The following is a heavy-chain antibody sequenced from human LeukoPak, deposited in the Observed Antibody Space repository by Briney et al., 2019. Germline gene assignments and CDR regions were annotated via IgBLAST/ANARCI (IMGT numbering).Heavy chain of an antibody. Sequence: VASVKVSCKASSYTFTNYGISWVRQAPGQGLEWMGWISAYNGNTNYAQKLQGRVTMTTDASTSTAYMELRSLRSDDTAVYYCARVGNYYYMDVWGKGTTVTISS. V-gene: IGHV1-18*01. D-gene: IGHD1-14*01. J-gene: IGHJ6*03. CDR3: ARVGNYYYMDV. CDR2: ISAYNGNT. CDR1: SYTFTNYG.